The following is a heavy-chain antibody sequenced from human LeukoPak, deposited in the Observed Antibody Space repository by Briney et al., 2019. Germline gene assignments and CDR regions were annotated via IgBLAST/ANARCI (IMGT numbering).Heavy chain of an antibody. CDR3: ARDTIFGVVLEPHGMDV. CDR2: INAGNGNT. J-gene: IGHJ6*02. Sequence: GASVKVSCKASGYTFTSYAMHWVRQAPGQRLEWMGWINAGNGNTKYSQKFQGRVTMTRDTSTSTVYMELSSLRSEDTAVYYCARDTIFGVVLEPHGMDVWGQGTTVTVSS. D-gene: IGHD3-3*01. V-gene: IGHV1-3*01. CDR1: GYTFTSYA.